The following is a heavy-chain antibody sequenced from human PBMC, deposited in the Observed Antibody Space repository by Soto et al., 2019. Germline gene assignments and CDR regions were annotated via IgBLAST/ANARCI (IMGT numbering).Heavy chain of an antibody. D-gene: IGHD4-17*01. CDR3: ASNTVTSVDAMDV. CDR1: RGAFSAYY. J-gene: IGHJ6*02. CDR2: INHRGDT. V-gene: IGHV4-34*02. Sequence: QVQIQQWGAGLLRPSETLSLTCGVSRGAFSAYYWTWIRQPPGKGLEWIAEINHRGDTTYNPSLRSRVTISVDTSRNHFFLRLNSVTVADTAIYYCASNTVTSVDAMDVWGQGTTGTVS.